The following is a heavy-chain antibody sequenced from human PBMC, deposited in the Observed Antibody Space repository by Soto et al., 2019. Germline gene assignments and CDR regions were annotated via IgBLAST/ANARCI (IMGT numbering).Heavy chain of an antibody. V-gene: IGHV1-69*13. CDR2: IIPIFGTA. CDR1: GYTFSSYA. J-gene: IGHJ4*02. Sequence: ASVKVSFKASGYTFSSYAISWVRQAPGQGLEWMGGIIPIFGTANYAQKFQGRVTITADESTSTAYMELSSLRSEDTAVYYCARGNVDTALDYWGQGTLVTVSS. CDR3: ARGNVDTALDY. D-gene: IGHD5-18*01.